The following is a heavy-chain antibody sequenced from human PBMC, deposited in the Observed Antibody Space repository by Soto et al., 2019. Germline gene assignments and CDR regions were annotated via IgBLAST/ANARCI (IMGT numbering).Heavy chain of an antibody. CDR3: AREEFDY. CDR1: GYTFTGYY. Sequence: QVQLVQSGAEVKKPGASVKVSCKASGYTFTGYYVHWVRQAPGQGLEWVGWINPNTGGTNYTQKFQGRVTMTRDTSIRTAYMELSRLRSDDPAVYYCAREEFDYWGQGALVTVSS. V-gene: IGHV1-2*02. CDR2: INPNTGGT. J-gene: IGHJ4*02.